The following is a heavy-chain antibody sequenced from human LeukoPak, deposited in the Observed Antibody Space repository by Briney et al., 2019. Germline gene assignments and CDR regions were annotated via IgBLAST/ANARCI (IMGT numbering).Heavy chain of an antibody. D-gene: IGHD6-13*01. CDR3: AREAAAGID. J-gene: IGHJ4*02. V-gene: IGHV4-34*01. CDR1: GGSFSGYY. CDR2: INHSGST. Sequence: PSETPSLTCAVYGGSFSGYYWSWIRQPPGKGLEWIGEINHSGSTNYNPSLKSRVTISVDTSKNQFSLKLSSVTAADTAVYYCAREAAAGIDWGQGTLVTVSS.